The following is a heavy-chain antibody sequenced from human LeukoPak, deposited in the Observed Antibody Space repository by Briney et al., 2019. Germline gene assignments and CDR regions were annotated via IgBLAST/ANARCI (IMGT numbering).Heavy chain of an antibody. CDR1: GYIFTSYD. D-gene: IGHD3-9*01. J-gene: IGHJ3*02. Sequence: ASVQVSCKASGYIFTSYDINRMRQATGQRLEWMGWMNPNSGNTGYAQKFQARVAMTRNTSISTAYMELSSLRSEDTAVYYCARGRGYFDWFGLGGRAFDIWGQGTMVTVSS. CDR3: ARGRGYFDWFGLGGRAFDI. CDR2: MNPNSGNT. V-gene: IGHV1-8*01.